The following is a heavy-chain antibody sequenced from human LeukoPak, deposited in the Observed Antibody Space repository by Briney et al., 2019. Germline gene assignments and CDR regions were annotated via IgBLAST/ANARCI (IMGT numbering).Heavy chain of an antibody. Sequence: ASVKVSCKASGYTFTSYDINWVRQATGQGLEWMGWMNPNSGNTGYAQKFQGRVTMTRNTSISTAYMELSSLRSEDTAVYYCARVDDGYCSSTSCYVTDYWGQGTLVTVSS. CDR3: ARVDDGYCSSTSCYVTDY. CDR2: MNPNSGNT. CDR1: GYTFTSYD. D-gene: IGHD2-2*01. V-gene: IGHV1-8*01. J-gene: IGHJ4*02.